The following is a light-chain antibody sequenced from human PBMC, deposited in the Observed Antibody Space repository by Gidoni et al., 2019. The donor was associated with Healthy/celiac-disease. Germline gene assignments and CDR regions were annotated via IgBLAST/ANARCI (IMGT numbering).Light chain of an antibody. Sequence: SYVLSQPPSLSVAPGLTATITCEGDNLVTKSVHWYRQKAGQAPVLVVFDDDDRPSGVPDRISGSNSKNTATLSITRVEPGDEADYFCQVWDSSVDLRVFGGGTSLTVL. J-gene: IGLJ2*01. CDR3: QVWDSSVDLRV. V-gene: IGLV3-21*02. CDR2: DDD. CDR1: NLVTKS.